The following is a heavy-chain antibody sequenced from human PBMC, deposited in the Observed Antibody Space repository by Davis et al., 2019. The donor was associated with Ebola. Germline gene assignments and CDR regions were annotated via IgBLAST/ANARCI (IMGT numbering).Heavy chain of an antibody. J-gene: IGHJ2*01. CDR2: ISASGGST. CDR3: TRHVSGDFWFFDL. Sequence: GGSLRLSCATSGFTFSNYAMSWVRQAPGKGLEWVSTISASGGSTSYADSVKGRFTISRDNSKNALYLQINSLRAEDTAVYYCTRHVSGDFWFFDLWGRGTLVTVSS. V-gene: IGHV3-23*01. CDR1: GFTFSNYA. D-gene: IGHD4-17*01.